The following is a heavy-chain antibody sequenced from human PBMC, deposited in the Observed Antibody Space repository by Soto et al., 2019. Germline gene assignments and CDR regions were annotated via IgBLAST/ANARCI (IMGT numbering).Heavy chain of an antibody. CDR2: ISARGGSS. D-gene: IGHD5-12*01. Sequence: EVQLLESGGGLVQPGGSLRLSCAASGFSFSSYAMVWVRQAPGKGLEWVSVISARGGSSYFADSVKGRFTISRDNSKNVLSLEMNTLRAADTDIYCCAKGSIEYSASVDNWGQGTLVLVSS. V-gene: IGHV3-23*01. CDR3: AKGSIEYSASVDN. J-gene: IGHJ4*02. CDR1: GFSFSSYA.